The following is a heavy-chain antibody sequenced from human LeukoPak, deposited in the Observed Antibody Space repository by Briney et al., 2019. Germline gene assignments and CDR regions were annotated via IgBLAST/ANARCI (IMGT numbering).Heavy chain of an antibody. Sequence: PGGSLRLSCAASGFTFSSYNMNWVRQAPGKGLKWVSYISITSSYIYYADSVKGRFTISRDNAKKSLYLQMNSLRAEDTAIYYCAKDAEPLGYCSGGNCFPNWFDPWGQGTLVTVSS. V-gene: IGHV3-21*01. CDR1: GFTFSSYN. CDR3: AKDAEPLGYCSGGNCFPNWFDP. J-gene: IGHJ5*02. D-gene: IGHD2-15*01. CDR2: ISITSSYI.